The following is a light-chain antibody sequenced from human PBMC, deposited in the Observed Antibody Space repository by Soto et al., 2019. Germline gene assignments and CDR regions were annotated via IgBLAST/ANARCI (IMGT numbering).Light chain of an antibody. J-gene: IGKJ1*01. CDR1: QSVNSDY. CDR2: IAS. Sequence: EIVLTQSPGTLSLIPGERATLSCRATQSVNSDYLAWYQQKPGQAPRLLIYIASRRATGIPDRFSGSGSGTDFTLTFSRLEPEDFAVYYCQQYGTSPWTFGQGTKVEIK. CDR3: QQYGTSPWT. V-gene: IGKV3-20*01.